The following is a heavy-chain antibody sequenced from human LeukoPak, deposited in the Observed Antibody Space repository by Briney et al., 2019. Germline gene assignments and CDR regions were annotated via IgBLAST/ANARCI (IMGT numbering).Heavy chain of an antibody. D-gene: IGHD2-2*01. CDR1: GFTFSSYD. CDR3: AKRGNPAVGHHYLDV. Sequence: GGSLRLSCAASGFTFSSYDMSWVRQAPGKGLEGVSSITLRGCSTFYADSVKGRFTISRDNSKNTLYLQMNSLGAEDTAVYYCAKRGNPAVGHHYLDVWGEGTTVSVSS. V-gene: IGHV3-23*01. J-gene: IGHJ6*03. CDR2: ITLRGCST.